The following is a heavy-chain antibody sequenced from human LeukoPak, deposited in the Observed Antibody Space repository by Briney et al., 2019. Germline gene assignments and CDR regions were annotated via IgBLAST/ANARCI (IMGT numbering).Heavy chain of an antibody. D-gene: IGHD6-13*01. CDR3: AKSVIAAAGTDY. V-gene: IGHV3-30*18. J-gene: IGHJ4*02. CDR2: TSYDGSNK. CDR1: GFTFSSYG. Sequence: GGSLRLSCAASGFTFSSYGMHWVRQAPGKGLEWVAVTSYDGSNKYYADSVKGRFTISRDNSKNTLYLQMNSLRAEDTAVYYCAKSVIAAAGTDYWGQGTLVTVSS.